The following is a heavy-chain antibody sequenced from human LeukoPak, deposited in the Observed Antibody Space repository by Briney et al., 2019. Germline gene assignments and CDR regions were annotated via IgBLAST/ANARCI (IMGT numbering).Heavy chain of an antibody. CDR2: ISYDGSNK. V-gene: IGHV3-30*18. CDR1: GFTFSSYG. D-gene: IGHD3-10*01. Sequence: GGSLRLSCAASGFTFSSYGMHWVRQAPGKGLEWVAVISYDGSNKYYADSVKGRFTISRDNSRNTLYLQMNSLRAEDTAVYYCAKASWFGESEYYFDYWGQGTLVTVSS. CDR3: AKASWFGESEYYFDY. J-gene: IGHJ4*02.